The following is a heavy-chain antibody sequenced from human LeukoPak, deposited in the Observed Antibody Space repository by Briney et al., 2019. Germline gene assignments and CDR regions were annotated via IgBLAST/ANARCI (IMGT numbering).Heavy chain of an antibody. D-gene: IGHD1-14*01. Sequence: PSQTLSLTCTVSGGSVSSGDYYWSWIRQPPGKGLEWIGYIYYSGSTYYNPSLKSRLTISVDTSKNQFSLKLSSVTAADTAVYYCARWVATGAYYFDYWGQGTLVTVSS. V-gene: IGHV4-30-4*01. J-gene: IGHJ4*02. CDR2: IYYSGST. CDR1: GGSVSSGDYY. CDR3: ARWVATGAYYFDY.